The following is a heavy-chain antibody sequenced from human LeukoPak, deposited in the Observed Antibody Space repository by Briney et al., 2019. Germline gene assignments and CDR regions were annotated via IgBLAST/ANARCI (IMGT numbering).Heavy chain of an antibody. V-gene: IGHV4-59*08. J-gene: IGHJ3*02. Sequence: PPETPSLTCTVSGGSISTYYWSWIRQPPGKGLEWIGSMYYSGSTNYKPSLKSRVTISVDTSKNQFSLKLSSVTAADTAVYYCARHAYYYDRSGSYEAFDIWGQGTMVAVSS. CDR3: ARHAYYYDRSGSYEAFDI. D-gene: IGHD3-22*01. CDR1: GGSISTYY. CDR2: MYYSGST.